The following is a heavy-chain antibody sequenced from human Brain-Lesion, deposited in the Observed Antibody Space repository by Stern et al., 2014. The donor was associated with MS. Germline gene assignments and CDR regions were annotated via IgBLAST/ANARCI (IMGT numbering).Heavy chain of an antibody. CDR2: IYYSGFT. J-gene: IGHJ4*02. CDR1: GGSISSSTYY. CDR3: ARHDSVPRPSQLYSARDRGPGYFDY. V-gene: IGHV4-39*01. D-gene: IGHD1-26*01. Sequence: QLVQSGPGLVKPSETLSLTCTVSGGSISSSTYYWAWIRQPPGKGLEWIGNIYYSGFTYYNPSLKSRVTISVDMSKNQFSLKLSSVTAADKAIYYCARHDSVPRPSQLYSARDRGPGYFDYWGQGTLVTVSS.